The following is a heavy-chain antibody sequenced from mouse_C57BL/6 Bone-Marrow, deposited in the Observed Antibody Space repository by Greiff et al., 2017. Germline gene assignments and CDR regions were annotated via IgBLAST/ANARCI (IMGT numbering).Heavy chain of an antibody. CDR3: ARVPDSSGPAY. CDR2: ISDGGSNT. Sequence: EVLLVESGGGLVKPGGSLKLSCAASGFTFSRYAMSWVRQTPEKRLEWVATISDGGSNTYYPDNVKGRFTISRDNAKNKLYLQMSHLKSEDTAMYYYARVPDSSGPAYWGQGTLVTVSA. J-gene: IGHJ3*01. D-gene: IGHD3-2*02. CDR1: GFTFSRYA. V-gene: IGHV5-4*01.